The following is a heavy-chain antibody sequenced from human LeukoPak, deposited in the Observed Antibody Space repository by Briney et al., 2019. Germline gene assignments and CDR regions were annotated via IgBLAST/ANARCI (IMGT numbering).Heavy chain of an antibody. D-gene: IGHD3-3*01. CDR1: GGSISSYY. CDR2: IYYSGST. J-gene: IGHJ5*02. CDR3: AKSRPLRFLEWSYNWFDP. Sequence: SETLSLTCTVSGGSISSYYWSWIRQPPGKGLEWIGYIYYSGSTNYNPSLKSRVTISVDTSKNQFSLKLSSVTAADTAVYYCAKSRPLRFLEWSYNWFDPWGQGTLVTVSS. V-gene: IGHV4-59*12.